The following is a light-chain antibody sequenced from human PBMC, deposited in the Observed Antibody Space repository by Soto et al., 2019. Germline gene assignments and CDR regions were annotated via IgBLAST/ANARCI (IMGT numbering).Light chain of an antibody. CDR3: QQYNNWPET. V-gene: IGKV3-15*01. CDR2: DAS. CDR1: QSVSSN. J-gene: IGKJ1*01. Sequence: EIVMTQSPATLSVSPGERATLSCRASQSVSSNLAWYQQKVGLAPRVLIYDASTRATGIPGRFSGSGSGTEFTLTISSLQSEDFAVYYCQQYNNWPETFGQGTKVEIK.